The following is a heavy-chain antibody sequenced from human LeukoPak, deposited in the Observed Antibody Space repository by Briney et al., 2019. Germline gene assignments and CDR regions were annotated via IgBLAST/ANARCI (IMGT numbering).Heavy chain of an antibody. CDR3: AKNVLRYFDWSHDY. V-gene: IGHV3-30*18. J-gene: IGHJ4*02. CDR1: GFTFSSYG. CDR2: ISYDGSNK. D-gene: IGHD3-9*01. Sequence: GRSLRLSCAASGFTFSSYGMHWVRQAPGKGLEWVAVISYDGSNKYYADSVKGRFTISRDNSKNTLYLQMNRLRAEDPAVYYCAKNVLRYFDWSHDYWGQGTLVTVSS.